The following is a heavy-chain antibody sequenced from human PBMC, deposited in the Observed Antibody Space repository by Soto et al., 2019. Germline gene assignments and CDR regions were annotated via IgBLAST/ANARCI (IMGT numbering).Heavy chain of an antibody. D-gene: IGHD1-1*01. V-gene: IGHV3-53*01. CDR1: GLTISGQKY. CDR3: ATWHEREHAFDV. CDR2: LYDVDGS. Sequence: DVQLVESGGGLIKPGESLRLSCAAFGLTISGQKYVAWVRQAPGKGLEWVAALYDVDGSFYADSVTGRFTTSSDSSKTTLYLQMNDLRPDDTAVYYCATWHEREHAFDVWGQGTTVTISS. J-gene: IGHJ3*01.